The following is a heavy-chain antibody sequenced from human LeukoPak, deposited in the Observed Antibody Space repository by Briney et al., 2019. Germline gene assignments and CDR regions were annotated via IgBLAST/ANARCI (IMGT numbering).Heavy chain of an antibody. Sequence: GGSLRLSCAASGFTFSSYSMNWVRQAPGKGLEWVSYISSSSSTIYYADSVKGRFTISRDNAKNSLYLQMNSLRAEDTAVYYCAKGSGGQGAFDIWGQGQWSPSLQ. D-gene: IGHD4-23*01. J-gene: IGHJ3*02. CDR1: GFTFSSYS. CDR3: AKGSGGQGAFDI. CDR2: ISSSSSTI. V-gene: IGHV3-48*01.